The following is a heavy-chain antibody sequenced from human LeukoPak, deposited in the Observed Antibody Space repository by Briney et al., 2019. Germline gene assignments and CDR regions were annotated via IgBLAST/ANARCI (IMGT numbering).Heavy chain of an antibody. J-gene: IGHJ5*02. V-gene: IGHV4-34*01. Sequence: SETLSLTCAVYGGSFSGYYWSWIRHPPGKGLEWVGEINHSGSTNNNPPLKSRVTISVDTSKNQFSLKLSSVTAADTAVFYCAREGDSSSVGWFDPWGRGTLVTVSS. CDR3: AREGDSSSVGWFDP. CDR1: GGSFSGYY. CDR2: INHSGST. D-gene: IGHD6-13*01.